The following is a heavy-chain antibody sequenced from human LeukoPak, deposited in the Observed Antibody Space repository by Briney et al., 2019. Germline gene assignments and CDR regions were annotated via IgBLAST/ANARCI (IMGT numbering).Heavy chain of an antibody. V-gene: IGHV5-51*01. J-gene: IGHJ4*02. CDR2: IYPSDSDT. CDR3: ARRLPSSGSYYPFDY. D-gene: IGHD1-26*01. Sequence: PGESLKISCKASGYSFTSHWIGWVRQMPGRGLEWMGIIYPSDSDTRYSPSFQGQVTISADKSITTAYLQWSSLKPSDTATYYCARRLPSSGSYYPFDYWGQGTLVTVSS. CDR1: GYSFTSHW.